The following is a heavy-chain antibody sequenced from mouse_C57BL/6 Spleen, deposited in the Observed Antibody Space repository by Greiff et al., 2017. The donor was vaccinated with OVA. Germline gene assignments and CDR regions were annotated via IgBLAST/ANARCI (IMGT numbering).Heavy chain of an antibody. J-gene: IGHJ1*03. V-gene: IGHV1-69*01. CDR2: IDPSDSYT. Sequence: VQLQQPGAELVMPGASVKLSCKASGYTFTSYWMHWVKQRPGQGLERIGEIDPSDSYTNYNQKFKGKSTLTVDKSSSTAYMQLSSLTSEASTVYYCASYYGSSLWYFDVWGTGTTVTVSS. D-gene: IGHD1-1*01. CDR3: ASYYGSSLWYFDV. CDR1: GYTFTSYW.